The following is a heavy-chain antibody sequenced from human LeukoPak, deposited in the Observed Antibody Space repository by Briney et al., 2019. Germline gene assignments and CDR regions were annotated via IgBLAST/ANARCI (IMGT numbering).Heavy chain of an antibody. CDR2: IKWNGDST. Sequence: RPGGSLRLSCAASGFTFDHYGMSWVRQAPGKGLEGVSGIKWNGDSTSYADSVKGRFTISRDSAKNSLYLQMDSLRAEDTALYYCAREVGHYGSGSYFASDIWGQGTMVTVSS. D-gene: IGHD3-10*01. CDR3: AREVGHYGSGSYFASDI. J-gene: IGHJ3*02. CDR1: GFTFDHYG. V-gene: IGHV3-20*04.